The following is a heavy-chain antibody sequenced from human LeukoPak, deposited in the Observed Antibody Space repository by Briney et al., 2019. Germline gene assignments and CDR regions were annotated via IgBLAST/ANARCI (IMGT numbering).Heavy chain of an antibody. V-gene: IGHV3-21*01. D-gene: IGHD3-22*01. CDR2: ISSSSSYI. Sequence: GGSLRLSCAASGFTFSSYSMNWVRQAPGKGLEWVSSISSSSSYIYYADSVKGRFTISRDNAKNSLYLQMNSLRAEDTAVYYCARVGRDYYDSSGHYDYWGQGTLVTVSS. J-gene: IGHJ4*02. CDR3: ARVGRDYYDSSGHYDY. CDR1: GFTFSSYS.